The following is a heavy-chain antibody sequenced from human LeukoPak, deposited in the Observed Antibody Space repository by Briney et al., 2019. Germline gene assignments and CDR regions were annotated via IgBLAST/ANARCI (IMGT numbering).Heavy chain of an antibody. J-gene: IGHJ4*02. CDR2: ISSSGSTI. Sequence: PGGSLRLSCAASGFTFSSYEMNWVRQAPGKGLEWVSYISSSGSTIYYADSVKGRFTISRDNVKNSLYLQMNSLRAEDTAVYYCAGDPGDYYDSSGYRSSRGTFDYWGQGTLVTVSS. CDR3: AGDPGDYYDSSGYRSSRGTFDY. CDR1: GFTFSSYE. V-gene: IGHV3-48*03. D-gene: IGHD3-22*01.